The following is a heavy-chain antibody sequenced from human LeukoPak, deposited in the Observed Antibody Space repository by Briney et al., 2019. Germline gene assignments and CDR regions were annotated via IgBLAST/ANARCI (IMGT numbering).Heavy chain of an antibody. V-gene: IGHV3-53*01. J-gene: IGHJ6*03. CDR1: GFTVSSNY. CDR2: TYSNGRT. Sequence: PGGSLRLSCAASGFTVSSNYMSWVRQAPGKGLEWVSVTYSNGRTYYADSGKGRFTISRDISKNTLYLQMNSLRAEDTAVYYCARVLSGRGSLYDYYYYMDVWGKGTTVTISS. D-gene: IGHD3-10*01. CDR3: ARVLSGRGSLYDYYYYMDV.